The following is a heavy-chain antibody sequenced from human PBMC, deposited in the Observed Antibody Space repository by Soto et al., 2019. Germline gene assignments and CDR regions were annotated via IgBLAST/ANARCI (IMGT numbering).Heavy chain of an antibody. CDR1: GFTFSDYY. D-gene: IGHD3-22*01. CDR3: ARATGYYHTSGSDS. Sequence: GSRRLSCAASGFTFSDYYMSWIRQAPGKGLEWISYISSNSNYKNHADSVRGRFTISRDNAKNSLYLQMNGLRAEDTAVYYCARATGYYHTSGSDSWGQGTLVTVSS. V-gene: IGHV3-11*06. J-gene: IGHJ4*02. CDR2: ISSNSNYK.